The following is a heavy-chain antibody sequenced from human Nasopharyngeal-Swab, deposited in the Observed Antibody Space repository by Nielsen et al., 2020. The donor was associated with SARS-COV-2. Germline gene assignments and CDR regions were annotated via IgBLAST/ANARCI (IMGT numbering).Heavy chain of an antibody. D-gene: IGHD2-15*01. Sequence: GGSLRLSCVASGFNFSSYWMNWVRQVPGKGLVWVSRISGDGSATSYADSVQGRFTISRDNARNTVFLQMNSLREEDTAVYYCEGIWSSNDALDIWGQGTMVTVSS. J-gene: IGHJ3*02. V-gene: IGHV3-74*01. CDR2: ISGDGSAT. CDR3: EGIWSSNDALDI. CDR1: GFNFSSYW.